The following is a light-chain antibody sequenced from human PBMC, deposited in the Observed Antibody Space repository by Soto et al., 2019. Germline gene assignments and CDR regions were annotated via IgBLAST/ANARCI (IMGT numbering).Light chain of an antibody. Sequence: EILLTRSPGSLCLSPGERPTLSRRASQSVTNNYLAWYQQKPGQAPRLLIDGAYSRATGFTDRFSGTGSGTDFTLIISRLEPEEFAAFYCQQYGNSPITFGQGTRLEIK. V-gene: IGKV3-20*01. CDR2: GAY. J-gene: IGKJ5*01. CDR1: QSVTNNY. CDR3: QQYGNSPIT.